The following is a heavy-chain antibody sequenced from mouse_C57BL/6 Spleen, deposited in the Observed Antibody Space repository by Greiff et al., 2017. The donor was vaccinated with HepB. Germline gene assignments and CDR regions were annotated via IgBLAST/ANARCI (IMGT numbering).Heavy chain of an antibody. CDR2: IYPRSGNT. CDR3: ARPNYDDYAMDY. Sequence: VKLVESGAELARPGASVKLSCKASGYTFTSYGISWVKQRTGQGLEWIGEIYPRSGNTYYNEKFKGKATLTADKSSSTAYMELRSLTSEDSAVYFCARPNYDDYAMDYWGQGTSVTVSS. V-gene: IGHV1-81*01. CDR1: GYTFTSYG. J-gene: IGHJ4*01. D-gene: IGHD2-4*01.